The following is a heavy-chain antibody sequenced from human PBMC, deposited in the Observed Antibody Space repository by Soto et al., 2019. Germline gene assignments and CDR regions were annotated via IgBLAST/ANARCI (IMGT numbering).Heavy chain of an antibody. J-gene: IGHJ5*02. V-gene: IGHV3-23*01. D-gene: IGHD5-18*01. Sequence: GGSLRLSCAASGFTFSSYAMSWVRQAPGKGLEWVSAISGSGGSTYYADSVKGRFTISRDNSKNTLYLQMNSLRAEDTAVYYCAKDRKDTAMVFEGWFDPWGQGTLVTVSS. CDR2: ISGSGGST. CDR3: AKDRKDTAMVFEGWFDP. CDR1: GFTFSSYA.